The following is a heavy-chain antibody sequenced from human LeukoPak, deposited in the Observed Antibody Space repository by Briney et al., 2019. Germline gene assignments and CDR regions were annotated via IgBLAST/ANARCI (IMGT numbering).Heavy chain of an antibody. J-gene: IGHJ4*02. CDR1: GGSISSSSYY. Sequence: SETLSLTCTVSGGSISSSSYYWGWIRQPPGKGLEWIGSLYYSGSTYYNPSLRSRVTLSVDIPKSQFSLKLNSVTAADTAVYYCARLSFGEHTFDYWGQGTLVTVSS. CDR3: ARLSFGEHTFDY. D-gene: IGHD3-10*01. V-gene: IGHV4-39*01. CDR2: LYYSGST.